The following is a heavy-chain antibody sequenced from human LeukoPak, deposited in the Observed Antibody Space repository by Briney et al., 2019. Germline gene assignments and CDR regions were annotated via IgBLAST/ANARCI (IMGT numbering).Heavy chain of an antibody. J-gene: IGHJ4*02. D-gene: IGHD5-24*01. CDR3: AGERNGYNPD. CDR1: GGSISSYY. V-gene: IGHV4-59*01. CDR2: IYYSGIT. Sequence: SETLSLTCTVSGGSISSYYWTWIRQPPGKGLEWIGYIYYSGITKYNPSLKSRVTISVDTSKNQSSLKVSSVNAADTAVYYCAGERNGYNPDWGQGTLVTVSS.